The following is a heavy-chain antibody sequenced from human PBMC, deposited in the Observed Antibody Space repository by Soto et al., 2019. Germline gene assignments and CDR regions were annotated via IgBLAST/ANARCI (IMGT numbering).Heavy chain of an antibody. Sequence: GGSLRLSCAVSGSTFSNDWMHWVRQAPGKGLVWVSHINSDGSSTNYADFVKGRFTIARDNAKNTVYLQMNSLRAEDTAVYYCARDRSYSLDVWGQGTTVTVS. CDR1: GSTFSNDW. CDR3: ARDRSYSLDV. V-gene: IGHV3-74*01. J-gene: IGHJ6*02. CDR2: INSDGSST.